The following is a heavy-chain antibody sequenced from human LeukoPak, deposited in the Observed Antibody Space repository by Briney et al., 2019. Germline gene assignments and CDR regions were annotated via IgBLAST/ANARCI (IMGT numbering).Heavy chain of an antibody. CDR1: GGSISSYY. CDR3: ARSQNYYGSGDY. J-gene: IGHJ4*02. D-gene: IGHD3-10*01. Sequence: PSETLSLTCTVSGGSISSYYWSWIRQPPGKGLEWIGYIYYSGSTNYNPSLKSRVTISVDTPKNQFPLKLSSVTAADTAVYYCARSQNYYGSGDYWSQGTLVTVSS. V-gene: IGHV4-59*01. CDR2: IYYSGST.